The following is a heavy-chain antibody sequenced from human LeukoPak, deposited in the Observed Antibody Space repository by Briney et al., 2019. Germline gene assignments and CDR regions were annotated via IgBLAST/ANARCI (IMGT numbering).Heavy chain of an antibody. V-gene: IGHV1-18*01. CDR1: GYTFTSYG. J-gene: IGHJ4*02. D-gene: IGHD6-19*01. CDR3: ARDPLEQWPPDY. Sequence: ASVKVSCKASGYTFTSYGISWVRQAPGQGLEWMGWISAYNGNTKYSQKFQGRVTITRDTSASTAYMELSSLRSEDTAVYYCARDPLEQWPPDYWGQGTLVTVSS. CDR2: ISAYNGNT.